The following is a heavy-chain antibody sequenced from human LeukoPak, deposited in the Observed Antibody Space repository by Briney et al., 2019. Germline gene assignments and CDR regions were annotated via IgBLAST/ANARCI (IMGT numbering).Heavy chain of an antibody. CDR3: ARALRFLEWSNHYYFDY. Sequence: SETLSLTCTVSGGSISSSSYYWGWIRQPPGKGLEWIGSIYYSGSTYYNPSLKSRVTISVDTSKNQFSLKLSSVTAADTAVYYCARALRFLEWSNHYYFDYWGQGTLVTVSS. CDR2: IYYSGST. J-gene: IGHJ4*02. V-gene: IGHV4-39*01. CDR1: GGSISSSSYY. D-gene: IGHD3-3*01.